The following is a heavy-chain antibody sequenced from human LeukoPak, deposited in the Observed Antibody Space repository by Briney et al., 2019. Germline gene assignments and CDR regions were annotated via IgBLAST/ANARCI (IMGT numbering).Heavy chain of an antibody. V-gene: IGHV3-23*01. D-gene: IGHD4-17*01. Sequence: GGSLRLSCAASGFTFSDYNMSWVRQAPGKGLEWVSAISGSGGSTYYADSVKGRFTISRDNSKNTLYLQMNSLRAEDTAVYYCAKEWQIYGDYFPVDYWGQGTLVTVSS. CDR3: AKEWQIYGDYFPVDY. CDR1: GFTFSDYN. J-gene: IGHJ4*02. CDR2: ISGSGGST.